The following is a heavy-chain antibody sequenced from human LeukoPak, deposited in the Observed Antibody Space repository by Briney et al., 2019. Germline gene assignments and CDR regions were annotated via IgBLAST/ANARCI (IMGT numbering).Heavy chain of an antibody. CDR3: ARVCYGSGSYYQYYYYMDV. J-gene: IGHJ6*03. D-gene: IGHD3-10*01. CDR2: INHSGST. V-gene: IGHV4-34*01. Sequence: PSETLSLTCAVYGGSFSGYYWSWIRQPPGKGLEWIGEINHSGSTNYNPSLKSRVTISVDTSKNQFSLKLSSVTAADTAVYYCARVCYGSGSYYQYYYYMDVWGKGTTVTVSS. CDR1: GGSFSGYY.